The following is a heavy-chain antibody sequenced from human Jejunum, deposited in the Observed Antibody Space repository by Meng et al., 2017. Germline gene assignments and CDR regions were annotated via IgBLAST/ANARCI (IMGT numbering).Heavy chain of an antibody. Sequence: QRVQSPAEGKEPGASVKVSCKASGYIFKNYAMQWVRQAPGQRLDWIGWINTDNGDTQYSQTFQGRVTITRDTSASTTYMELSSLRSEDTAVYFCARERQTSGEDYWGQGTLVTGSS. V-gene: IGHV1-3*04. J-gene: IGHJ4*02. D-gene: IGHD2-15*01. CDR1: GYIFKNYA. CDR3: ARERQTSGEDY. CDR2: INTDNGDT.